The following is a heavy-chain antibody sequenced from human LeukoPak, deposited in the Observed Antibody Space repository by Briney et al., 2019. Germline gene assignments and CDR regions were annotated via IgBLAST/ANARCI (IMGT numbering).Heavy chain of an antibody. Sequence: TSETLSLTCTVSGGSISSYYWSWIRQPPGKGLEWIGYIYYSGSTNYNPSLKSRVTISVDTSKNQFSLKLSSVTAADTAVYYCARFLGGSGEPFDYWGQGTLVTVSS. CDR2: IYYSGST. CDR3: ARFLGGSGEPFDY. CDR1: GGSISSYY. J-gene: IGHJ4*02. V-gene: IGHV4-59*01. D-gene: IGHD3-10*01.